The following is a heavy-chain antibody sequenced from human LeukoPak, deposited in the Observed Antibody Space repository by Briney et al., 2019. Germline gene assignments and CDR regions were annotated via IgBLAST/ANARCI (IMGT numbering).Heavy chain of an antibody. CDR1: GASISSYY. V-gene: IGHV4-59*12. D-gene: IGHD3-22*01. CDR2: IYYSGST. CDR3: ARDRYSSGYPDAFDI. Sequence: PSETLSLTCTVSGASISSYYWSWIRQPPGKGLEWIGYIYYSGSTYYNPSLKSRVTISVDTSKNQFSLKLSSVTAADTAVYYCARDRYSSGYPDAFDIWGQGTMVTVSS. J-gene: IGHJ3*02.